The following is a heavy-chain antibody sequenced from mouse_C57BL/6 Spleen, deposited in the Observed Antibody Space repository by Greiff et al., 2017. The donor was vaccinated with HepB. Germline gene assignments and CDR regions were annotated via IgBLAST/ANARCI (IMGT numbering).Heavy chain of an antibody. D-gene: IGHD1-1*01. V-gene: IGHV1-54*01. Sequence: QVQLQQSGAELVRPGTSVKVSCKASGYAFTNYLIEWVKQRPGQGLEWIGVINPGSGGTNYNEKFKGKATLTADKSSSTAYMQLSSLTSEDSAVYFCARSYYGSSYDAWFAYWGQGTLVTVSA. CDR1: GYAFTNYL. CDR3: ARSYYGSSYDAWFAY. J-gene: IGHJ3*01. CDR2: INPGSGGT.